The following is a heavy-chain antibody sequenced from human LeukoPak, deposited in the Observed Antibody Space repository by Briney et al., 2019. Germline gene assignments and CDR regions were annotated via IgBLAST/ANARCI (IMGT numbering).Heavy chain of an antibody. CDR3: ATRKNIAAAGTIAFDI. Sequence: PSETLFLTCTVSGGSISSSSYYWGWIRQPPGKGLEWIGSIYYSGSTYYNPSLKSRVTISVDTSKNQFSLKLSSVTAADTAVYYCATRKNIAAAGTIAFDIWGQGTMVTVSS. J-gene: IGHJ3*02. D-gene: IGHD6-13*01. CDR2: IYYSGST. CDR1: GGSISSSSYY. V-gene: IGHV4-39*01.